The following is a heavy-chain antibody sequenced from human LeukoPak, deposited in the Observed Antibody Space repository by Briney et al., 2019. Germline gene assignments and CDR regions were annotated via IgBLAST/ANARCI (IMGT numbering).Heavy chain of an antibody. D-gene: IGHD4/OR15-4a*01. CDR2: VSNDAYNK. Sequence: PGRSLRLSCAASGFTFSSYAMHWVRQAPGKGLEWVAVVSNDAYNKYYADPVKGRFTISRDNSRNTLYLQMNSLRPEDTAVYYCARDFSGASRIDFWGQGALVSVSS. V-gene: IGHV3-30-3*01. CDR1: GFTFSSYA. CDR3: ARDFSGASRIDF. J-gene: IGHJ4*02.